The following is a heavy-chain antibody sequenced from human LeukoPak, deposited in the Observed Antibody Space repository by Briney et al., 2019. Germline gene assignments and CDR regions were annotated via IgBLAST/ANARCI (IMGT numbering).Heavy chain of an antibody. J-gene: IGHJ4*02. CDR1: GLTVTSNY. Sequence: GGSLRLSCAASGLTVTSNYMSWVRQAPGKGLEYVSVIYIDGTTYYAESVKGRFTISRDNSKNTLYLQMNSLRVEDTAVYYCAESAAAEDYWGQGTLVTVSS. D-gene: IGHD6-13*01. CDR2: IYIDGTT. CDR3: AESAAAEDY. V-gene: IGHV3-53*01.